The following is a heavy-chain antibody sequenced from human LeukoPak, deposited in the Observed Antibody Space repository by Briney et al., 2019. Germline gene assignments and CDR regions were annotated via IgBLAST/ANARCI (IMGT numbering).Heavy chain of an antibody. V-gene: IGHV5-51*01. CDR2: IYPGDSDT. Sequence: GESLKISCKGSGYSFTSYWIGWVRQMPGKGLEWMGIIYPGDSDTRYSPSFQGQVTISADKSISNAYLQWSSLKASDTGMYYCASTRPGYSNLCDAFDIWGQGTMVSVSS. CDR1: GYSFTSYW. CDR3: ASTRPGYSNLCDAFDI. D-gene: IGHD6-13*01. J-gene: IGHJ3*02.